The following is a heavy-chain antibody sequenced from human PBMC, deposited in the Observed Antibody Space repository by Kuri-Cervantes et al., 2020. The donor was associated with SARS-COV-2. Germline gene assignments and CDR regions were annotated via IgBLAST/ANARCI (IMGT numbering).Heavy chain of an antibody. CDR3: ARGSYYDILTGYYWFDP. CDR1: GYTFTSYG. CDR2: LNPGNGNT. J-gene: IGHJ5*02. V-gene: IGHV1-3*01. Sequence: ASVKVSCKASGYTFTSYGLHWFRQAPGQGLEWMGWLNPGNGNTKYSQNLQGRVTVSRDTSASTAYMELSSLRPEDTAVYYCARGSYYDILTGYYWFDPWGQGTLVTVSS. D-gene: IGHD3-9*01.